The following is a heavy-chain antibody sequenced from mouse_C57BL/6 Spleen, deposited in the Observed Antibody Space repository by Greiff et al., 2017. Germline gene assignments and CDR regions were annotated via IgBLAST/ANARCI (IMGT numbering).Heavy chain of an antibody. J-gene: IGHJ2*01. CDR2: IDPSDSYT. D-gene: IGHD1-1*01. CDR1: GYTFTSYW. Sequence: QVQLQQPGAELVMPGASVKLSCKASGYTFTSYWMHWVKQRPGQGLEWIGEIDPSDSYTNYNQKFKGKSTLTVDKSSSTAYMQLSSLTSEDSEVYYGAKITTVVDTGAWYFDDWGQGTTLTVSS. CDR3: AKITTVVDTGAWYFDD. V-gene: IGHV1-69*01.